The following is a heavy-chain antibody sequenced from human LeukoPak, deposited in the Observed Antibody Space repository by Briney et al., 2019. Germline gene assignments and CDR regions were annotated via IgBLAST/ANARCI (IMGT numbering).Heavy chain of an antibody. J-gene: IGHJ3*02. Sequence: SETLSLTCTVSGGSISSYYWSWIRQPPGTGLEWFGDIYYSGSTNYNPSLKSRVTISVDTSKNQFSLKLRSVTAAGTAGVYCTREVTGLAAAGGDAFDIWGQGTMVTVSS. CDR3: TREVTGLAAAGGDAFDI. D-gene: IGHD6-13*01. CDR2: IYYSGST. V-gene: IGHV4-59*01. CDR1: GGSISSYY.